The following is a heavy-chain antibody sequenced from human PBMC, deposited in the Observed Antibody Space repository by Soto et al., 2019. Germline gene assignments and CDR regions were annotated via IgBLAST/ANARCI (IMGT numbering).Heavy chain of an antibody. CDR2: ISYDGSNK. CDR1: GFTFSSYA. J-gene: IGHJ6*02. Sequence: QVQLVESGGGVVQPGRSLRLSCAASGFTFSSYAMHWVRQAPGKGLEWVAVISYDGSNKYYADSVKGRFTISRDNSKNTLYRQMNSLRAEDTAVYYCARDYDFWSGHLNPLRYYYYGMDVWGQGTTVTVSS. V-gene: IGHV3-30-3*01. CDR3: ARDYDFWSGHLNPLRYYYYGMDV. D-gene: IGHD3-3*01.